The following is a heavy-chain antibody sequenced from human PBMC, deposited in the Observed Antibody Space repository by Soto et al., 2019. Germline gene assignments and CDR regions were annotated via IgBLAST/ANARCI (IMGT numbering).Heavy chain of an antibody. V-gene: IGHV4-31*03. J-gene: IGHJ5*02. D-gene: IGHD3-10*01. Sequence: SETLSLTCTVSGGSISSGGYYWSWIRQHPGKGLEWIGYIYYSGSTYYNPSLKSRVTISVDTSKNQFSLKLSSVTAADTAVYYCARAGRYYGSGSYYNGGWFDPWGQGTLVTVS. CDR3: ARAGRYYGSGSYYNGGWFDP. CDR1: GGSISSGGYY. CDR2: IYYSGST.